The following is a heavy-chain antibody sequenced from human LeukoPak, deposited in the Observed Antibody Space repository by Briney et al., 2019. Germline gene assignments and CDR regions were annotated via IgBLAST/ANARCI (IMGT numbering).Heavy chain of an antibody. V-gene: IGHV3-48*04. D-gene: IGHD6-13*01. J-gene: IGHJ4*02. CDR3: ARDLGSSSSWYASGY. CDR2: ISSSSSTI. Sequence: GGSLRLSCAASGFTFSSYSMNWVRQAPGKGLEWVSYISSSSSTIYYADSVKGRFTISRDNAKNSLYLQMNSLRAEDTAVYYCARDLGSSSSWYASGYWGQGTLVTVSS. CDR1: GFTFSSYS.